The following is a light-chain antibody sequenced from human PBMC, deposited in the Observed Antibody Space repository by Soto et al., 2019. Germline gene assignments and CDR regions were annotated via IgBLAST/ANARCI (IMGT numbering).Light chain of an antibody. CDR3: QQRSNWPIT. CDR1: QSVSGY. Sequence: ETVMTQSPATLSVSPGERATLSCRASQSVSGYLAWYQQKPGRAPRLLIYDASNRATGIPARFSGSGSGTDFTLTIRSLEPEDFAVYYCQQRSNWPITFGQGTRLEIK. CDR2: DAS. J-gene: IGKJ5*01. V-gene: IGKV3-11*01.